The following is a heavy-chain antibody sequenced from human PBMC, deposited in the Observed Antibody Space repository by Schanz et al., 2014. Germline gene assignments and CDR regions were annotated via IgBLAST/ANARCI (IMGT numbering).Heavy chain of an antibody. CDR3: ARDMTSMGESGFYYYGMDV. D-gene: IGHD1-26*01. J-gene: IGHJ6*02. CDR2: ILYDGSNK. CDR1: GFTFSSYG. Sequence: QGQLVESGGGVVQPGRSLRLSCAASGFTFSSYGMHWVRQAPGKGLEWVAVILYDGSNKYYADSVKGRFTISRDTSKNTLYLLLNSLRAEDTAVYYCARDMTSMGESGFYYYGMDVWGQGTTXTVSS. V-gene: IGHV3-33*05.